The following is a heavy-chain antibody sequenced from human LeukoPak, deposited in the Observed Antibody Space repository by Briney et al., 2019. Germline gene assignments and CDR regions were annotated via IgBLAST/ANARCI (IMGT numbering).Heavy chain of an antibody. CDR2: ISSSGSTI. Sequence: GGSLRLSCAASGFTFNSYEMNWVRQAPGKGLERVSYISSSGSTIYYADSVKDLITISSDNAKNSLYLQMNSLRAEDTAVYYCARDRGHYDILTGYETVFDYWGQGTLVTVSS. J-gene: IGHJ4*02. CDR1: GFTFNSYE. CDR3: ARDRGHYDILTGYETVFDY. D-gene: IGHD3-9*01. V-gene: IGHV3-48*03.